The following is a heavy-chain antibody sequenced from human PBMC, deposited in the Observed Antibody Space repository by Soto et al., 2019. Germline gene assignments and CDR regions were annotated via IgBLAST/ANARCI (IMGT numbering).Heavy chain of an antibody. CDR3: AKKVPAALRLYYFFGLDV. J-gene: IGHJ6*02. Sequence: SETLSLTCAVSGASISSDNRWTWVRQPPGEGLEWIGEISQSGTTKYNPSLASRVTISVDKSENQFSLRLTSMTAADTAVYYCAKKVPAALRLYYFFGLDVWGQGTTVTVSS. V-gene: IGHV4-4*02. CDR1: GASISSDNR. CDR2: ISQSGTT. D-gene: IGHD2-15*01.